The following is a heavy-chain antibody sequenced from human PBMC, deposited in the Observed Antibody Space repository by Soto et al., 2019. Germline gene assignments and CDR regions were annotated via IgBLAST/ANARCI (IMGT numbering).Heavy chain of an antibody. CDR1: GFPFREFG. D-gene: IGHD1-1*01. J-gene: IGHJ4*02. CDR3: ARRWNYYLDF. V-gene: IGHV3-33*05. Sequence: GGSLRLSCVASGFPFREFGMHWVRQAPGKGLEWVALISYDGSDYADSVKGRFTISRDDSRDTLFLHMDNLRPDDTGVYYCARRWNYYLDFWGQGTPVTVYS. CDR2: ISYDGSD.